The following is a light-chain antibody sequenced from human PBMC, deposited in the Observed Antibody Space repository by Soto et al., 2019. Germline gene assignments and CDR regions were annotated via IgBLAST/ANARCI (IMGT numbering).Light chain of an antibody. V-gene: IGKV3-20*01. Sequence: EIVLTQSPGTLSLSPGERATFSCRASQSVSSSFLAWYQQKPGQAPRLLIYGASSRATGIPDRFSGSGSGTDFTLTISRLEPEDCAVYYCQQYDSSPWTFGQGTKVEIK. J-gene: IGKJ1*01. CDR1: QSVSSSF. CDR2: GAS. CDR3: QQYDSSPWT.